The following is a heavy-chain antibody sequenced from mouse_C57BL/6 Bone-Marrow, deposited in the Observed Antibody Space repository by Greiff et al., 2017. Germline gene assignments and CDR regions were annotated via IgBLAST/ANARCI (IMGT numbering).Heavy chain of an antibody. CDR2: IDPSDSET. V-gene: IGHV1-52*01. CDR3: ARGGVRDAMDD. CDR1: GYTFTSYW. Sequence: QVQLQQPGAELVRPGSSVKLSCKASGYTFTSYWMHWVKQRPIQGLEWIGNIDPSDSETHYNQKFKDKATLTVDKSSSTAYMQLSSLTSEDSAVYYCARGGVRDAMDDWGQGTSVTVSS. D-gene: IGHD1-1*02. J-gene: IGHJ4*01.